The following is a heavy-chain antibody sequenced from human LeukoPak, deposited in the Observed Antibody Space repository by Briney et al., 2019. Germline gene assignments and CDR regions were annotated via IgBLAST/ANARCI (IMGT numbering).Heavy chain of an antibody. CDR1: GFTFSSYA. D-gene: IGHD2-21*02. Sequence: PGGSLRLSCAAPGFTFSSYAMSWVRQAPGKGLEWVSGISGSGGSKYYADSVKGRFTISRHNSKTTLSLQMNSLRADDTAVYYCAKDCCGGDWSDAFDIWGQGTMVTVS. J-gene: IGHJ3*02. V-gene: IGHV3-23*01. CDR2: ISGSGGSK. CDR3: AKDCCGGDWSDAFDI.